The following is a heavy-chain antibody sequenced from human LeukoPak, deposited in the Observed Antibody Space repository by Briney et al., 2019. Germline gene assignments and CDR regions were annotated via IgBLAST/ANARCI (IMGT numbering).Heavy chain of an antibody. CDR2: ISGSGIST. D-gene: IGHD3-22*01. V-gene: IGHV3-23*01. CDR3: AKGKGSSSDSSGYCDAFDI. CDR1: GYTFSSYA. J-gene: IGHJ3*02. Sequence: GGSLRLSCAASGYTFSSYAMRWVRQAPGKGLEWVSSISGSGISTYYADSVKGRFTISRDNSKNTLYLQMNSLRAEDTAVYYCAKGKGSSSDSSGYCDAFDIWGQGTMVTVSS.